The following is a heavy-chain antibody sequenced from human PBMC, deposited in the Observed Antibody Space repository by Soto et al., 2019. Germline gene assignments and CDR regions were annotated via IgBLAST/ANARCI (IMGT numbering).Heavy chain of an antibody. CDR3: ARGDLTDV. CDR2: LYTGGST. Sequence: EVQVVESGGGLVQPGGSLRLSCAASGFTVSSYYMSWVRQAPGKGLEWVSVLYTGGSTYYADSVNGRFTISRHNSENTLYLQMNSLRVDDTAVYYCARGDLTDVWGKGTTVTVSS. CDR1: GFTVSSYY. V-gene: IGHV3-53*04. J-gene: IGHJ6*04.